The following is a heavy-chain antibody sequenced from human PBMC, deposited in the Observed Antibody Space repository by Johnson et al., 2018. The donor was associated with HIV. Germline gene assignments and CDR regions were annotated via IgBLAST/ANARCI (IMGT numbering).Heavy chain of an antibody. CDR2: IRYDGSNK. CDR1: GFTFNTYG. J-gene: IGHJ3*02. CDR3: ATGFGPAFEM. V-gene: IGHV3-30*02. D-gene: IGHD3-16*01. Sequence: VQLVESGGGVVQPGGSLRLSCAASGFTFNTYGMHWVRQAPGKGLEWVAFIRYDGSNKYYADSVKGRFTISRDSSKNTLYLQVNSLKTEDTAVYYCATGFGPAFEMWGQGTMVTVSS.